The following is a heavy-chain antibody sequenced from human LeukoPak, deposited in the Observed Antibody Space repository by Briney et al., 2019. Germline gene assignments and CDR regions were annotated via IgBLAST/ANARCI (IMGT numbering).Heavy chain of an antibody. V-gene: IGHV1-18*01. D-gene: IGHD3-22*01. CDR2: ISAYNGNT. Sequence: ASVKVSCKASGYTFTSYGISWVRQAPGQGLEWMGWISAYNGNTNYAQKLQGRVTMTTDTSTSTVYMELRSLRSDDTAVYYCARDHVIVGDDAFDIWGQGTMVTVSS. CDR3: ARDHVIVGDDAFDI. CDR1: GYTFTSYG. J-gene: IGHJ3*02.